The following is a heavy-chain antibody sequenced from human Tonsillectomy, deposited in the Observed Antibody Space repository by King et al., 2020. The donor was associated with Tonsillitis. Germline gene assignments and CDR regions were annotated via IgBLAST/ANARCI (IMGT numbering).Heavy chain of an antibody. V-gene: IGHV4-39*01. D-gene: IGHD2-21*02. J-gene: IGHJ6*02. CDR3: ARLGLVGDPRTYYYYGMDV. CDR2: IYYSGST. CDR1: GGSISSSSYY. Sequence: QLQESGPGLVKPSETLSLTCTVSGGSISSSSYYWGWIRQPPGKGLEWIGSIYYSGSTYYNPSLKSRVTISVDTSKNQFSLKLSSVTAADTAAYYCARLGLVGDPRTYYYYGMDVWGQGTTVSVSS.